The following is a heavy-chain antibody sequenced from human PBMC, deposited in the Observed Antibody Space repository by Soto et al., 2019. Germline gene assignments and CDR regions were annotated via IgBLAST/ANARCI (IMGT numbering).Heavy chain of an antibody. J-gene: IGHJ4*02. CDR1: GYTFTSYA. Sequence: ASVKVSCKASGYTFTSYAMHWVRQAPGQRLEWMGWINAGNGNTKYSQKFQGRVTITRDTSASTAYMELSSLRSEDTAVYYCAREYCISTSCYYDYWGQGTLVTVS. CDR3: AREYCISTSCYYDY. D-gene: IGHD2-2*01. V-gene: IGHV1-3*01. CDR2: INAGNGNT.